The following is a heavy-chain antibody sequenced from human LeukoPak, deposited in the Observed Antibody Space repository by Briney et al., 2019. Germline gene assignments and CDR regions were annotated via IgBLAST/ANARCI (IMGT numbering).Heavy chain of an antibody. CDR1: GFTVSSNY. Sequence: GSLRLSCAASGFTVSSNYMSWVRQAPGKGLEWVSVIYSGGSTYYADSVKGRFTISRDNSKNTLYLQMNSLRAEDTAVYYCARGALRFLEWPSGDYWGQGTLVTVSS. CDR3: ARGALRFLEWPSGDY. D-gene: IGHD3-3*01. CDR2: IYSGGST. V-gene: IGHV3-66*01. J-gene: IGHJ4*02.